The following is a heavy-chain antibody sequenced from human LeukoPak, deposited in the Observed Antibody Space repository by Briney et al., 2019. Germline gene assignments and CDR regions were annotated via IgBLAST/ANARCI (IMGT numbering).Heavy chain of an antibody. V-gene: IGHV1-69*04. CDR2: IIPILGIA. D-gene: IGHD6-19*01. J-gene: IGHJ4*02. CDR3: ARDLSVAGKYDY. Sequence: ASVKVSCKASGGTFSSYAISWVRQAPGQGLEWMGRIIPILGIANYAQKFQGRVTITADKSTSTAYMELSSLRSEDTAVYYCARDLSVAGKYDYWGQGTLVTVSS. CDR1: GGTFSSYA.